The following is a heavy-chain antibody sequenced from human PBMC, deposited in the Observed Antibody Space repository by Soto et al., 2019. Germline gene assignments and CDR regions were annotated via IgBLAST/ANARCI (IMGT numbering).Heavy chain of an antibody. CDR3: ARDWGDYYYYYYGMDV. J-gene: IGHJ6*02. D-gene: IGHD7-27*01. V-gene: IGHV1-8*01. CDR1: GYTFTSYD. CDR2: MNPNSGNT. Sequence: ASVKVSCKASGYTFTSYDINWVRQATGQGLEWMGWMNPNSGNTGYAQKFQGRVTMTRNTSISTAYMELSSLRSEDTAVYYCARDWGDYYYYYYGMDVWGQGTTVTVSS.